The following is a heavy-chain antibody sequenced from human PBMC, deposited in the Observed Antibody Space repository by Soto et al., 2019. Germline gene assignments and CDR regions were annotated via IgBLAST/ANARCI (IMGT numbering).Heavy chain of an antibody. CDR2: ISNDENIK. CDR1: GFNFGNFG. D-gene: IGHD5-12*01. CDR3: ARGLRGVLDY. V-gene: IGHV3-33*01. Sequence: VGSLRLSCVASGFNFGNFGMHWVRQAPGKGLEWLTVISNDENIKQDSVRGRFAIARDNTKSTLYLHLTSLRAEDTAIYYCARGLRGVLDYWGQGTLVTSPQ. J-gene: IGHJ4*02.